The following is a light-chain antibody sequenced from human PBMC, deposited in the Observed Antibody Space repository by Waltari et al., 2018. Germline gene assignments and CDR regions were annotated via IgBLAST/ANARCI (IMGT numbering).Light chain of an antibody. J-gene: IGKJ4*01. CDR2: DAS. Sequence: EIVMTQSPATLSVSPGERATLSCRASQSVHINLAWYQQEPGQAPRLLVYDASTRAPGIPARFGGSGSGTEFTLTISSLQSEDFAVYYCQQYHDWPLTFAGGTKVEIK. CDR3: QQYHDWPLT. V-gene: IGKV3-15*01. CDR1: QSVHIN.